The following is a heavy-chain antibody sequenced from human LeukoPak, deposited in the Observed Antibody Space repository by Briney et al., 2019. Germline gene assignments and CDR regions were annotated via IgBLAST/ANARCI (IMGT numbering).Heavy chain of an antibody. CDR1: GFTFSSYA. CDR3: ARDAGSVDGSGSYFDY. J-gene: IGHJ4*02. V-gene: IGHV3-30-3*01. CDR2: ISYDGSNK. Sequence: GGSLRLSCAASGFTFSSYAMHWVRQAPGKGLEWVAVISYDGSNKYYADSVKGRFTISRDNSKNTLYLQMNSLRAEDTAVYYCARDAGSVDGSGSYFDYWGQGTLVTVSS. D-gene: IGHD3-10*01.